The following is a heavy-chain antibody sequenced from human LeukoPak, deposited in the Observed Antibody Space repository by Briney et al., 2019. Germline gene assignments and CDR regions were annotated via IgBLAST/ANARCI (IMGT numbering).Heavy chain of an antibody. CDR2: INPSGGST. Sequence: GASVEVSCKASGYTFTSYYMHWVRQPPGQGLDWMGIINPSGGSTSYAQKFQGRVTMTRDTSTSTVYMELSSLRSEDTAVYYCARGGIAAAGNGENWFDPWGQGTLVTVSS. CDR3: ARGGIAAAGNGENWFDP. D-gene: IGHD6-13*01. CDR1: GYTFTSYY. J-gene: IGHJ5*02. V-gene: IGHV1-46*01.